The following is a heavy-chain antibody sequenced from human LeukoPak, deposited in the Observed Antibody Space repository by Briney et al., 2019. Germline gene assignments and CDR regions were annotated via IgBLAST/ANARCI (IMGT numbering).Heavy chain of an antibody. CDR3: ARERSYNWFDP. V-gene: IGHV3-23*01. CDR2: ISGSDGST. CDR1: GFTLSSYA. J-gene: IGHJ5*02. Sequence: GGSLRLSCAASGFTLSSYAMSWVRQAPGKGLEWVSSISGSDGSTYYADSVKGRFTISRDNSKNTLYLQMNTLRAEDTAVYYCARERSYNWFDPWGQGTLVTVSS.